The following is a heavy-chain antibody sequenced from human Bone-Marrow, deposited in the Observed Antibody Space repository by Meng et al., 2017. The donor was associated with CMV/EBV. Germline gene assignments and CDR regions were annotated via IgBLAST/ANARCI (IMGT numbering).Heavy chain of an antibody. CDR2: ISYDGSNK. CDR1: GFTFSSYA. J-gene: IGHJ4*02. Sequence: GGSLRLSCAASGFTFSSYAMHWVRQAPGKGLEWVAVISYDGSNKYYADSVEGRFTISRDNSKNTLYLQMNSLRAEDTAVYYCARGSLRYGDYWGQGTLVTVSS. CDR3: ARGSLRYGDY. D-gene: IGHD3-9*01. V-gene: IGHV3-30-3*01.